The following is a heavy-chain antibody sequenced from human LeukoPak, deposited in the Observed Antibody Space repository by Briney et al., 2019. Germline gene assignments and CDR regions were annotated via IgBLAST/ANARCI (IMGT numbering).Heavy chain of an antibody. D-gene: IGHD1-26*01. Sequence: GGTLRLSCAASGFTFSSYGMSWVRQAPGKGLEWVSAISGSGGSTYYADSVRGRFTISRDNSKDTVYLHMSSLRADDTAVYYCARSREWELLSSFDSWGQGTLVTVSS. CDR1: GFTFSSYG. V-gene: IGHV3-23*01. J-gene: IGHJ4*02. CDR2: ISGSGGST. CDR3: ARSREWELLSSFDS.